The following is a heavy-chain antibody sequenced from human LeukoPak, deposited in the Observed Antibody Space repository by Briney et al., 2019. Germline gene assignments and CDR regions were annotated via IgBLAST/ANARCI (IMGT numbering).Heavy chain of an antibody. Sequence: TGGSLRLSCAASGFTFSNAWMSWVRQAPGKGLEWVGRIKSKTDGGTTDYAAPVKGRFTISREDSKNTLYLQMNSLKTAATAVSYCTTDHDILTAYHDSWGQGTLVTVSS. CDR2: IKSKTDGGTT. CDR1: GFTFSNAW. CDR3: TTDHDILTAYHDS. V-gene: IGHV3-15*01. D-gene: IGHD3-9*01. J-gene: IGHJ5*01.